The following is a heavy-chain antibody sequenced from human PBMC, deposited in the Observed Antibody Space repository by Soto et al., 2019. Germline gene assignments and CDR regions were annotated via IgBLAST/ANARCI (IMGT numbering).Heavy chain of an antibody. CDR1: GGSISSYY. Sequence: PSETLSLTCTVSGGSISSYYWSWIRQPPGKGLEWIGYIYYSGSTNYNPSLKIRVTISVDTSKNQFSLKLSSVTAADTAVYYCASLVERLHIFDYWGQGTLVTVSS. CDR2: IYYSGST. D-gene: IGHD5-12*01. CDR3: ASLVERLHIFDY. V-gene: IGHV4-59*01. J-gene: IGHJ4*02.